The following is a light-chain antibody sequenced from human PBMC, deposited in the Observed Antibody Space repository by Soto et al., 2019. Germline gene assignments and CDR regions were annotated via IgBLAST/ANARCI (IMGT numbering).Light chain of an antibody. CDR3: NSYTSSSTLWVV. V-gene: IGLV2-14*01. Sequence: QSALTQPASVSGSPGQSITISCTGTSSDIGSYNYVSWYQQHPGKAPKLMIYEVSNRPSGVSNRFSGSKSGNTASLTISGLQTEDEADYYCNSYTSSSTLWVVFGGGTKLTVL. J-gene: IGLJ2*01. CDR1: SSDIGSYNY. CDR2: EVS.